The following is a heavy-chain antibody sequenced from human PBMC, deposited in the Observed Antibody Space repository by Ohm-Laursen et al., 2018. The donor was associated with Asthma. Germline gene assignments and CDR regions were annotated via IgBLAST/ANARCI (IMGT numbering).Heavy chain of an antibody. V-gene: IGHV3-21*01. D-gene: IGHD6-13*01. CDR1: GYTFSRYS. CDR2: ISSSSSYI. CDR3: AREDSSSATGMDV. J-gene: IGHJ6*02. Sequence: SLRLSCAASGYTFSRYSIHWVRQIPGKGLEWVSSISSSSSYIYYADSVKGRFTISRDNAKNSLYLQMNSLRAEDTAVYYCAREDSSSATGMDVWGQGTTVTVSS.